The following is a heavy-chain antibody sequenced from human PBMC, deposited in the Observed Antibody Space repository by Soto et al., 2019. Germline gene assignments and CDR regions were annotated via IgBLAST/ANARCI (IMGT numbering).Heavy chain of an antibody. CDR3: AAGHWYFDL. V-gene: IGHV3-48*02. Sequence: GESLKISCADSGFTFSDYKMIWVRQAPGKGLEWVSYISNSGSPIYYADSVKGRFTISRDNAKTSLYLQMNSLRDEDTAVYYCAAGHWYFDLWGRGTLVTVSS. CDR2: ISNSGSPI. CDR1: GFTFSDYK. J-gene: IGHJ2*01. D-gene: IGHD3-10*01.